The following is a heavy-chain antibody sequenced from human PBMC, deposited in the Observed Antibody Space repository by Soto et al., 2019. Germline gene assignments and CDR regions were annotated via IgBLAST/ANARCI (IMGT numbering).Heavy chain of an antibody. CDR3: ARSKPTTWGYYDSSGYYYTDAFDI. D-gene: IGHD3-22*01. CDR1: GGSISSYY. V-gene: IGHV4-59*01. J-gene: IGHJ3*02. Sequence: SETLSLTCTVSGGSISSYYWSWIRQPPGKGLEWIGYIYYSGSTNYNPSLKSRVTISVDTPKNQFSLKLSSVTAADTAVYYCARSKPTTWGYYDSSGYYYTDAFDIWGQGTMVT. CDR2: IYYSGST.